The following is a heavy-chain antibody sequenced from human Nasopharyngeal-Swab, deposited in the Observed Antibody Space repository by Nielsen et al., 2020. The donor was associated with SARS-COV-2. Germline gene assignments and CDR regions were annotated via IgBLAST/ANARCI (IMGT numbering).Heavy chain of an antibody. J-gene: IGHJ6*02. CDR2: ISSSSSYI. CDR3: ARDGSDYDFWSAYFMDV. Sequence: GGSLRLSCAASGFTFNNYNFNWVRQAPGKGLEWVSSISSSSSYIYYADSVKGRFTISRDNAKNSLYLQMNSLRAEDTAVYYCARDGSDYDFWSAYFMDVWGQGTTVTVPS. CDR1: GFTFNNYN. V-gene: IGHV3-21*01. D-gene: IGHD3-3*01.